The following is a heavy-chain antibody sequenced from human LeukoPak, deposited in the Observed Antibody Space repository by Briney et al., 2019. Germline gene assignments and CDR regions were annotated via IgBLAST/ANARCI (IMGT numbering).Heavy chain of an antibody. CDR2: ITGDASVT. Sequence: GGSLRLSCAGSGFTFKFYAMTWVRQAPGKGLEWVSGITGDASVTYDADSVKGRFNISRDNAKNTLYQQLNSLRVEDTAVYYCAKAYSSSLYGDAFHIWSQGTKVTVSP. J-gene: IGHJ3*02. CDR1: GFTFKFYA. D-gene: IGHD6-13*01. CDR3: AKAYSSSLYGDAFHI. V-gene: IGHV3-23*01.